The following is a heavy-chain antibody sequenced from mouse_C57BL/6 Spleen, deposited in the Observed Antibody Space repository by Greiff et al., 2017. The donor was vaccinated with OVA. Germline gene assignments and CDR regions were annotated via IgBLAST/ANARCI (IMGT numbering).Heavy chain of an antibody. V-gene: IGHV1-52*01. Sequence: QVQLKQPGAELVRPGSSVKLSCKASGYTFTSYWMHWVKQRPIQGLEWIGNIDPSDSETHYNQKFKDKATLTVDKSSSTAYMQLSSLTSEDSAVYYCARGAMVTTDTWFAYWGQGTLVTVSA. D-gene: IGHD2-2*01. CDR3: ARGAMVTTDTWFAY. CDR2: IDPSDSET. CDR1: GYTFTSYW. J-gene: IGHJ3*01.